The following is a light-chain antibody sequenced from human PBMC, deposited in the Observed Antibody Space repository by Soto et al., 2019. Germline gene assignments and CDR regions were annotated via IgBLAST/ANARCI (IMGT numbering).Light chain of an antibody. J-gene: IGLJ2*01. CDR3: QSYDSSLSRV. CDR1: SSNIGAGYD. V-gene: IGLV1-40*01. CDR2: GNS. Sequence: QPVLTQPPSVSGAPGQRVTISCTGSSSNIGAGYDVHWYQQLPGTAPKLLIYGNSNRPSGVPDRFPGSKSGTSASLAITGLQAEDEADYYCQSYDSSLSRVFGGGTQLTVL.